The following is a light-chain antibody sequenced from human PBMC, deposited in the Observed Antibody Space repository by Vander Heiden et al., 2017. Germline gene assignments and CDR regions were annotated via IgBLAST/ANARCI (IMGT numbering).Light chain of an antibody. CDR1: KLGDKY. J-gene: IGLJ3*02. Sequence: SYELTQPPSVSVSPGQTASITCSGDKLGDKYACWYQPKPGQSPVLVIYQDSKRPSGIPERFSGSNSGNTATLTISGTQAMDEADYYCQAWDSSPWVFGGGTKLTVL. CDR3: QAWDSSPWV. V-gene: IGLV3-1*01. CDR2: QDS.